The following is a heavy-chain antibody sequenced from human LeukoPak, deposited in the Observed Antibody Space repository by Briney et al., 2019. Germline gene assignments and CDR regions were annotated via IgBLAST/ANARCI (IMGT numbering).Heavy chain of an antibody. J-gene: IGHJ4*02. CDR2: IYPGDSDT. V-gene: IGHV5-51*01. Sequence: GESLKISFKGSGYRFTSYWIGWVRQMPGKGLEWMGIIYPGDSDTRYSPSFQGQVTISADKSISTAYLQWSSLKASDTAMYYCARREMATIGDFDYWGQGTLVTVSS. D-gene: IGHD5-24*01. CDR1: GYRFTSYW. CDR3: ARREMATIGDFDY.